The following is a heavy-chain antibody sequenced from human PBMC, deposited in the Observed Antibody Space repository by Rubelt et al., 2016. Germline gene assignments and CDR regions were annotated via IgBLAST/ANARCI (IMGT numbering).Heavy chain of an antibody. V-gene: IGHV3-7*01. CDR1: GFPFSNYW. Sequence: GGLVQPGGSLTLSCAASGFPFSNYWMSWVRQAPGKGLEWVANIKQDGSQKDCVDSVTGRFTISRDNTKNSLYLQMNSLRAEDTAVYYCIVHGIPTRWGQGTQVTVS. D-gene: IGHD2-8*01. CDR2: IKQDGSQK. CDR3: IVHGIPTR. J-gene: IGHJ4*02.